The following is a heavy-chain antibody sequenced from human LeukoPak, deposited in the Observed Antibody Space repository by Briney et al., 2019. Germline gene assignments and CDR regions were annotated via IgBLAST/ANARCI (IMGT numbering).Heavy chain of an antibody. D-gene: IGHD5-24*01. J-gene: IGHJ4*02. CDR3: ARGRDGYNFDY. CDR2: ISYDGSNK. Sequence: GGSLRLSCAASGFTFSSYAMHWVRQAPGKGLEWVAVISYDGSNKYYADSVKGRFTISRDNSKNTPYLQMNSLRAEDTAVYYCARGRDGYNFDYWGQGTLVTVSS. CDR1: GFTFSSYA. V-gene: IGHV3-30-3*01.